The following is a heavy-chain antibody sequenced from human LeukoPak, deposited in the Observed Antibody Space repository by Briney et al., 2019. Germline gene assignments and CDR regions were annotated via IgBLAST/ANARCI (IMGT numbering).Heavy chain of an antibody. Sequence: GGSLRLSCAASEFTFSNYWMTWVRQAPGKGLEWVANIKQDGSEMYYVDSVKGRFTISRDNAKNSLYLQMNSLRAEDTAVYYCARDQGIAAAGTHFDYWGQGTLVTVSS. CDR2: IKQDGSEM. J-gene: IGHJ4*02. CDR1: EFTFSNYW. D-gene: IGHD6-13*01. V-gene: IGHV3-7*01. CDR3: ARDQGIAAAGTHFDY.